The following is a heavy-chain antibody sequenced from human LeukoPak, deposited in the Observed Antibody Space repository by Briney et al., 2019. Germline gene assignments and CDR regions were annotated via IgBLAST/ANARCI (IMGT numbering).Heavy chain of an antibody. Sequence: SETLSLTCTVSGGSIDIDGYYWSWIRQPPGQGLEWIGYISYDGSTFYTPTLESRVSISRDTSKNQFSLTLTSVTAADTAIYYCAGEPRNLFFLAEVWGQGTLVAVSS. CDR2: ISYDGST. J-gene: IGHJ1*01. CDR1: GGSIDIDGYY. V-gene: IGHV4-31*03. CDR3: AGEPRNLFFLAEV.